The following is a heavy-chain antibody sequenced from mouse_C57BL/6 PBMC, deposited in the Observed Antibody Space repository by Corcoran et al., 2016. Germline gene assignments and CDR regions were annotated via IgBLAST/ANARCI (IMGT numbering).Heavy chain of an antibody. J-gene: IGHJ4*01. CDR1: GYTFTDYN. Sequence: EVQLQQSGPDLVKPGASVKIPCKASGYTFTDYNMDGVKQSHGKSLEWIGDINPNNGGTIYNQKFKGKATLTVDKSSSTAYMELRSLTSEDTAVYYCARSSYYGSSYNYAMDYWGQGTSVTVSS. CDR3: ARSSYYGSSYNYAMDY. V-gene: IGHV1-18*01. CDR2: INPNNGGT. D-gene: IGHD1-1*01.